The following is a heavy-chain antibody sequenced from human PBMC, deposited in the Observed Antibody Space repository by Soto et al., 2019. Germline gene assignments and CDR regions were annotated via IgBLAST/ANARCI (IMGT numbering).Heavy chain of an antibody. Sequence: ASVKVSCKASGYTFTTYAIHWVRQAPGQRLEWMGWINPGRENTKYSQNFQCRVTITRDNSASTAYMELGSLRSEDTAVYYCARGSPDTYYYYYMDVWGKGTTVTVSS. J-gene: IGHJ6*03. CDR2: INPGRENT. V-gene: IGHV1-3*01. CDR3: ARGSPDTYYYYYMDV. D-gene: IGHD3-22*01. CDR1: GYTFTTYA.